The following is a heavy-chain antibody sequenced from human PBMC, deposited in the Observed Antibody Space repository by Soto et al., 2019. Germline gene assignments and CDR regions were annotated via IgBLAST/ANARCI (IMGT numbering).Heavy chain of an antibody. D-gene: IGHD2-15*01. J-gene: IGHJ4*02. V-gene: IGHV3-30-3*01. CDR2: ISYDGSNK. CDR1: GFTFSSYA. CDR3: ARDSGEYCSGGSGYWWLDY. Sequence: QVQLVESGGGVVQPGRSLRLSCAASGFTFSSYAMHWVRQAPGKGLEWVAVISYDGSNKYYADSVKGRFTISRDNSKNTLYLQMNSLRAEDTAVYYCARDSGEYCSGGSGYWWLDYWGQGTLVTVSS.